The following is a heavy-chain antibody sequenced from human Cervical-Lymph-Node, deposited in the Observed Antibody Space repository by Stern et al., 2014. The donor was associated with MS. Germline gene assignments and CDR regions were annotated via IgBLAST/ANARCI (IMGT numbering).Heavy chain of an antibody. J-gene: IGHJ4*02. D-gene: IGHD2-2*01. Sequence: QVQLVQSGAEVKKPGSSVKVSCKASGGTFSSYAISWVRQAPGQGLEWMGGILPIFGTANYAQKFQGRVTITADESTSTAYMELSSLRSEDTAVYYCARVGGYCSSTSCYADYWGQGTLVTVSS. CDR1: GGTFSSYA. CDR3: ARVGGYCSSTSCYADY. V-gene: IGHV1-69*01. CDR2: ILPIFGTA.